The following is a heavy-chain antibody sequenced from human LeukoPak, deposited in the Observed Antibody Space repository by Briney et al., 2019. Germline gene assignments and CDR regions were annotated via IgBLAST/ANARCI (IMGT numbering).Heavy chain of an antibody. V-gene: IGHV1-2*02. CDR3: ARGVSGYDGLDY. J-gene: IGHJ4*02. D-gene: IGHD5-12*01. Sequence: GASVKVSCKASGYTFTGYYMHWVRQAPGQGLEWMGWINPNSGGTNYAQNFQGRVTMTRDTSINTAYLELSRLRSDDTAVYYCARGVSGYDGLDYWGQGTLVTVSS. CDR1: GYTFTGYY. CDR2: INPNSGGT.